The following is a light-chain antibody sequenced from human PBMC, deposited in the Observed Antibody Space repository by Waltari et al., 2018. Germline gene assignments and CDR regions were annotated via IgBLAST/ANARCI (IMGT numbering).Light chain of an antibody. CDR3: QQYNNWRPVT. CDR2: GAS. Sequence: CRASQSVSSNLAWYQQKPGQAPRLLIYGASTRATGIPARFSGSGSGTEFTLTISSLQSEDFAVYYCQQYNNWRPVTFGQGTKVEIK. J-gene: IGKJ1*01. CDR1: QSVSSN. V-gene: IGKV3-15*01.